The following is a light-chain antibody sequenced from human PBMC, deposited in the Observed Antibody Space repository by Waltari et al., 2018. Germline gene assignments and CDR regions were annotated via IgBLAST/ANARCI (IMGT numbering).Light chain of an antibody. CDR2: GAS. CDR1: QSVSSSY. V-gene: IGKV3-20*01. J-gene: IGKJ2*01. CDR3: QQYNTAPYT. Sequence: EIVLTQSPGTLSLSPGERATLSCRASQSVSSSYLAWYQQKPGQAPRPLIYGASSRATGIPDRFSGSGSGTDFTLTISSLQAEDVAVYYCQQYNTAPYTFGQGTRVEIK.